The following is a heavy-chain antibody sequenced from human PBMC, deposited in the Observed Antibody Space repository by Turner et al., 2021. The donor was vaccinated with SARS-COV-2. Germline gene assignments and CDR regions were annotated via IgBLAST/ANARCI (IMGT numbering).Heavy chain of an antibody. J-gene: IGHJ4*02. CDR3: ARDHGVY. CDR1: GGSFTRFS. D-gene: IGHD3-16*01. Sequence: QVQLQESGPGLVQPSATLSLTCSVSGGSFTRFSWSWIRQPAGKGLEWIGRVCSNGSTNYNPSLKSRVTMSVDTSKNQFSLNLSSVTAADTAVYYCARDHGVYWGQGTLISVSS. V-gene: IGHV4-4*07. CDR2: VCSNGST.